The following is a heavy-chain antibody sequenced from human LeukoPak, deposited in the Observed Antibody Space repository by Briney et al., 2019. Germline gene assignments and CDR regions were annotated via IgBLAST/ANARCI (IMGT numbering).Heavy chain of an antibody. V-gene: IGHV1-46*01. D-gene: IGHD6-13*01. J-gene: IGHJ5*02. CDR3: ARDLQQQLVRDWFDP. CDR1: GYTFTNYY. Sequence: ASVKVSCKASGYTFTNYYLHWVRQAPGQGLEWMGIIDPSGGTTNYAQRFQGRVTMTRDTSTSTVYMELSSLRSEDTAVYYCARDLQQQLVRDWFDPWGQGTLVTVSS. CDR2: IDPSGGTT.